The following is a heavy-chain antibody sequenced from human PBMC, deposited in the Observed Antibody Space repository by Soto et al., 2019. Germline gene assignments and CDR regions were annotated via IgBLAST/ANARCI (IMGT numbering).Heavy chain of an antibody. CDR2: IWYDGSNK. J-gene: IGHJ4*02. V-gene: IGHV3-33*01. CDR1: GFTFSSYG. CDR3: ARDASKSVGFFDY. D-gene: IGHD2-2*03. Sequence: QVQLVESGGGVVQPGRSLRLSCAASGFTFSSYGMHWVRQAPGKGLEWVAVIWYDGSNKYYADSVKGRFTISRDNSKNTLYLQMNSLRAEDTAVYYCARDASKSVGFFDYWGQGTLVTVSS.